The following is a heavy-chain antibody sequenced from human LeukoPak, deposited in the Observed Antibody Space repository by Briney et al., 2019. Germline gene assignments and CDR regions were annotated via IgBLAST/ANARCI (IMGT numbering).Heavy chain of an antibody. D-gene: IGHD2-2*01. J-gene: IGHJ4*02. CDR2: ISSSSSYI. CDR3: AGASYCSSTSCYLDYFDY. Sequence: GGSLRLSCAASGFTFSSYSMTWVRQAPGKGLEWVSSISSSSSYIYYADSVKGRFTISRDNAKNSLYLQMNSLRAEDTAVYYCAGASYCSSTSCYLDYFDYWGQGTLVTVSS. V-gene: IGHV3-21*01. CDR1: GFTFSSYS.